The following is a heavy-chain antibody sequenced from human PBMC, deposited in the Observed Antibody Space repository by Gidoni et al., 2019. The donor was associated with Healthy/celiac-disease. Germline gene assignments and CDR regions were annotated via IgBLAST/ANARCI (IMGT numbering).Heavy chain of an antibody. CDR1: GYTFTSYE. J-gene: IGHJ4*02. CDR2: MNPNSGNT. Sequence: QVQLVQFGAEVKQPGASVKVSCKASGYTFTSYEINWVRQATGHGLEWMGWMNPNSGNTGCARKFQGRVTKSRDTSRSTAYMELSRLRSEATAVYYCARVATTTVTMVYGYWGQGTLVTVSS. D-gene: IGHD4-17*01. V-gene: IGHV1-8*01. CDR3: ARVATTTVTMVYGY.